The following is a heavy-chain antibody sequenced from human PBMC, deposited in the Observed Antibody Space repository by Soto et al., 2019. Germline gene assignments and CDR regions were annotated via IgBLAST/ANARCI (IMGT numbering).Heavy chain of an antibody. D-gene: IGHD2-15*01. Sequence: SVKVSCKASGGTFSIYAISWVLQAPGQGLEWMGGIIPIFGTANYAQKFQGRVTITADESTSTAYMELSSLRSEDTAVYYCAKTSPHCSGGSCYSGWFDPWGQGTLVTVSS. J-gene: IGHJ5*02. CDR1: GGTFSIYA. V-gene: IGHV1-69*13. CDR3: AKTSPHCSGGSCYSGWFDP. CDR2: IIPIFGTA.